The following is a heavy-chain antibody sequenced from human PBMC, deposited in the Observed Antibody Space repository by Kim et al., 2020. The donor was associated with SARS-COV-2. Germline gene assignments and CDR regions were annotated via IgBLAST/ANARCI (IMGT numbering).Heavy chain of an antibody. Sequence: ASVKVSCKASGHTFSTYAMHWVRQAPGQRLEWMGWINSGNGNTKYSQNLQGRVTITRDTSASTAYMELSSLRSEDTAVYYCAHSKDPPECDYNYGMDVWGQGTTVTVSS. J-gene: IGHJ6*02. CDR2: INSGNGNT. CDR1: GHTFSTYA. V-gene: IGHV1-3*01. D-gene: IGHD2-15*01. CDR3: AHSKDPPECDYNYGMDV.